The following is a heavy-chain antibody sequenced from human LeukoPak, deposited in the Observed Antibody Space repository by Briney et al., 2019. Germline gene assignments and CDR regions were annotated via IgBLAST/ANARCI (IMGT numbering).Heavy chain of an antibody. V-gene: IGHV1-69*05. J-gene: IGHJ4*02. D-gene: IGHD2-21*02. CDR2: IIPIFGTA. Sequence: SVKVSCKASGGTFSSYAISWVRQAPGQGLEWMGRIIPIFGTANYEQKFQGRVTITTDESTSTAYMELSSLRSEDTAVYYCARDKVYCGGDCYSTYYFDYWGQGTLVTVSS. CDR1: GGTFSSYA. CDR3: ARDKVYCGGDCYSTYYFDY.